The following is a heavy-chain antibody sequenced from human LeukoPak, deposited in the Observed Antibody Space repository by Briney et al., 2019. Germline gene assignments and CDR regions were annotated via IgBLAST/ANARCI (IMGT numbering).Heavy chain of an antibody. Sequence: SETLSLTCTVSGGSIRGTSYYWGWIRQPPGKGLEWIGSFDQSGSTYYNASLNSRVTISIDTANKQFSLKLTSVIAADTAVYYCARHGSAGTAWGQGTQVTVSS. V-gene: IGHV4-39*01. CDR1: GGSIRGTSYY. D-gene: IGHD6-13*01. CDR2: FDQSGST. J-gene: IGHJ5*02. CDR3: ARHGSAGTA.